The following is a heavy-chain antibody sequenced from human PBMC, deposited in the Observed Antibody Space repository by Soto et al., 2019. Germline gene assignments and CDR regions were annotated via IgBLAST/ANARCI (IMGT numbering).Heavy chain of an antibody. Sequence: GGSLKPSCAASGFTFSSYAMSWVRQAPGKGLEWVSAISGSGGSTYYADSVKGRLTISRDNSKNTLYLQMNSLRAEDTAVYYCAKDLETDFWSGYYGFDYWGQGTLVTVSS. V-gene: IGHV3-23*01. CDR1: GFTFSSYA. CDR3: AKDLETDFWSGYYGFDY. D-gene: IGHD3-3*01. CDR2: ISGSGGST. J-gene: IGHJ4*02.